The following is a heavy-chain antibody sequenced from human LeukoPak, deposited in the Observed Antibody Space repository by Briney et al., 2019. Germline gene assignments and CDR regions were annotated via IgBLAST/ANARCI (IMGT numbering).Heavy chain of an antibody. Sequence: GGSLRLACAASGFTFSTYSMNWVGQAPGKGLEGVSSISSSGSYIFYADSVKGRFTISRDNAKNSLYLQMNSLRAEDTALYYCAKDIAAGYYDSSGYYYGGAFDIWGQGTMVTVSS. V-gene: IGHV3-21*04. CDR2: ISSSGSYI. J-gene: IGHJ3*02. D-gene: IGHD3-22*01. CDR3: AKDIAAGYYDSSGYYYGGAFDI. CDR1: GFTFSTYS.